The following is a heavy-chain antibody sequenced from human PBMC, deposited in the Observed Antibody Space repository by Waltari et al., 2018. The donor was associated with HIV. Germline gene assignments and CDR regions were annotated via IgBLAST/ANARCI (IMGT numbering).Heavy chain of an antibody. Sequence: EVQLLESGGGLVQPGGSLRLSCAASGFTFSRYAMTWVRQAPGKGLEGVSAISGIGGSTYYADSVKGRFTISRDKSKNTLYLQMKSLRTEDTAVFYCAKGDSQDYYYYGMDVWGQGTTVTVSS. V-gene: IGHV3-23*01. CDR3: AKGDSQDYYYYGMDV. CDR2: ISGIGGST. J-gene: IGHJ6*02. CDR1: GFTFSRYA. D-gene: IGHD4-4*01.